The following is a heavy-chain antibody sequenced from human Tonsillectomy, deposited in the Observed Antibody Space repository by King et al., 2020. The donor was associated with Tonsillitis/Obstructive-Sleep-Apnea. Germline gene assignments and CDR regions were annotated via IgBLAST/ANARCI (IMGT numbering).Heavy chain of an antibody. CDR3: AREQIAAAPPSYFDY. D-gene: IGHD6-13*01. CDR2: IYSGGST. J-gene: IGHJ4*02. CDR1: GFTVSSNY. Sequence: VQLVESGGGLVQPGGSLRLSCAASGFTVSSNYMRWVRQAPGKGLEWVSIIYSGGSTYYADSVKGRFTISRDNSKNTLYLQMNSLRAEDTAVYYCAREQIAAAPPSYFDYWGQGTLVTVSS. V-gene: IGHV3-66*01.